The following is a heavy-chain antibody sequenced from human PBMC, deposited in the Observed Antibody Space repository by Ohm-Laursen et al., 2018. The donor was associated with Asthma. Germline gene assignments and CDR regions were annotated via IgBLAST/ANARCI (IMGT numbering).Heavy chain of an antibody. CDR3: ARGPSRIVYYYYYGMDV. V-gene: IGHV4-59*12. Sequence: PGTLSLTCTVSGGSIGSYYWSWIRQPPGKGLEWIGYIYYSGSTNYNPSLKSRVTISVDTSKNQFSLKLSSVTAADTAVYYCARGPSRIVYYYYYGMDVWGQGTTVTVSS. J-gene: IGHJ6*02. D-gene: IGHD2/OR15-2a*01. CDR1: GGSIGSYY. CDR2: IYYSGST.